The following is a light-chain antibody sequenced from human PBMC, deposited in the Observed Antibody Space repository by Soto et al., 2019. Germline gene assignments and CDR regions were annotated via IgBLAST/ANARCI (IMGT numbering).Light chain of an antibody. Sequence: DIQMTQSPSSLSASVVDRFTITCRARQSISSYLNWYQQNPGQAPKLLIYAAFNLQSGVPSRFSGSVSGTEFALTISRLQPEDFATDYGQHSYNTHPTFGQGTKVVIK. V-gene: IGKV1-39*01. CDR3: QHSYNTHPT. CDR1: QSISSY. CDR2: AAF. J-gene: IGKJ1*01.